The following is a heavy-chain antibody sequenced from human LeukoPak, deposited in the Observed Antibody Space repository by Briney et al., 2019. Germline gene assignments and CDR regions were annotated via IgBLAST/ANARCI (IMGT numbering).Heavy chain of an antibody. CDR2: ISSSGRDT. CDR3: AREANYYDSSGYSPPTLDF. J-gene: IGHJ4*02. D-gene: IGHD3-22*01. V-gene: IGHV3-23*01. Sequence: PGGSLRLSCAASGFTFSSYFMSWVRQAPGKRLVWVSAISSSGRDTYYADSVTGRFIISRENSKDTLFLQINSLGADDTAVYYCAREANYYDSSGYSPPTLDFWGQGALVTVSS. CDR1: GFTFSSYF.